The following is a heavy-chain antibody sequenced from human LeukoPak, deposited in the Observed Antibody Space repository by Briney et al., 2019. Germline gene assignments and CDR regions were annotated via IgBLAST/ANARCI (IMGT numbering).Heavy chain of an antibody. CDR2: INPSGGST. Sequence: ASVKVSCKASGYTFTSYYMHWVRQAPGQGLEWMGIINPSGGSTSYAQKFQGRVTMTRNTSISTAYMELSSLRSEDTAVYYCARGRAAGSWFDPWGQGTLVTVSS. CDR1: GYTFTSYY. CDR3: ARGRAAGSWFDP. D-gene: IGHD6-13*01. J-gene: IGHJ5*02. V-gene: IGHV1-46*01.